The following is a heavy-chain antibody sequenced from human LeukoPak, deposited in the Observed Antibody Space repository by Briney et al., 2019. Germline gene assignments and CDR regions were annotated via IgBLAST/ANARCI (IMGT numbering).Heavy chain of an antibody. D-gene: IGHD3-22*01. Sequence: SVKVSCKASGGTFSSYAISWVRQVPGQGLEWMGGIIPIFGTANYAQKFQGRVTITADESTSTAYMELSSLRSEDTAVYYCASGYYDSSGYYDFDYWGQGTLVTVSS. J-gene: IGHJ4*02. CDR2: IIPIFGTA. V-gene: IGHV1-69*13. CDR3: ASGYYDSSGYYDFDY. CDR1: GGTFSSYA.